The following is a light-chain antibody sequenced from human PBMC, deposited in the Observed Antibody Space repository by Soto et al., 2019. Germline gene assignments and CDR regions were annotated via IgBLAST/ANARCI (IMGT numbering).Light chain of an antibody. CDR1: ESISNNY. CDR2: GAS. CDR3: QQYGTSPTWT. Sequence: EIVLTQSPDTLSLSPGEEVTLSCRTSESISNNYLAWYQQKAGQAPRLLIYGASGRATGIPDRFSGSGSGTDFTLTISRLEPEDFAVYYCQQYGTSPTWTFGQGTNVEVK. J-gene: IGKJ1*01. V-gene: IGKV3-20*01.